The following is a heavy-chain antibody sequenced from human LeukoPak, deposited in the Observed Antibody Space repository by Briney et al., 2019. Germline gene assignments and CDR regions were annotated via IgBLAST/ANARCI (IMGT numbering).Heavy chain of an antibody. CDR3: AITYNNNAFDI. Sequence: GASVKVSCKASGYTFTNYYIHWVRQAPGQGLEWMGRINPNSGGANYAKKFQDTVTMTRDTSITTAYMELNSLRSDDTAVYYCAITYNNNAFDIWGQGTMVTVSS. CDR2: INPNSGGA. CDR1: GYTFTNYY. V-gene: IGHV1-2*06. J-gene: IGHJ3*02. D-gene: IGHD4-11*01.